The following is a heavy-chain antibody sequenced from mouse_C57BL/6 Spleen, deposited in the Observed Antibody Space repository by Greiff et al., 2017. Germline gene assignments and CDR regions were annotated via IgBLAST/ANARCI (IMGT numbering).Heavy chain of an antibody. CDR2: FYPGSGSI. V-gene: IGHV1-62-2*01. CDR1: GYTFTEYT. CDR3: ERHEDEYAMDY. Sequence: QVQLQQSGAELVKPGASVKLSCKASGYTFTEYTIHWVKQRSGQGLEWIGGFYPGSGSIKYNEKFKDKVSLTEDKSSSTVYMKLSRLTSEDSAVYFRERHEDEYAMDYWGQGTSVTVSS. J-gene: IGHJ4*01.